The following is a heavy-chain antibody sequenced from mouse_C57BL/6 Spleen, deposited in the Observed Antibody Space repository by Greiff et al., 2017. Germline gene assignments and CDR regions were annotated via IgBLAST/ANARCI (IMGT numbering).Heavy chain of an antibody. V-gene: IGHV3-6*01. D-gene: IGHD2-3*01. CDR3: ARDDGYVDY. J-gene: IGHJ2*01. CDR1: GYSITSGYY. Sequence: ESGPGLVKPSQSLSLTCSVTGYSITSGYYWNWIRQFPGNKLEWMGYISYDGSNNYNPSLKNRISITRDTSKNQFFLKFNSVTTEDTATYYCARDDGYVDYWGQGTTLTVSS. CDR2: ISYDGSN.